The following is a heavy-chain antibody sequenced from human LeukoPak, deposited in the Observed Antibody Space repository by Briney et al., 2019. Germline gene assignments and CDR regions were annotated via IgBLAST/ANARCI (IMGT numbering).Heavy chain of an antibody. V-gene: IGHV4-39*01. CDR3: ARQGERYGYHEELDS. Sequence: PSETLSLTCTVSGGAMTSDVSYWAWIRQTPGKDLEWIGNIYYTGSATYSNPSLKSRVAISIDTSKKQFSLRLSSVTVADTGLYFCARQGERYGYHEELDSWGQGTLVSVSS. CDR2: IYYTGSAT. J-gene: IGHJ4*02. CDR1: GGAMTSDVSY. D-gene: IGHD5-18*01.